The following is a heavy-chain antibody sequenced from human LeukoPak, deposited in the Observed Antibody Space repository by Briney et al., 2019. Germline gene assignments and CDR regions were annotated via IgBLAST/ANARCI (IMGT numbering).Heavy chain of an antibody. CDR1: GFTFPSYA. J-gene: IGHJ4*02. CDR2: ISGSGGST. CDR3: AKDWYSGWHRLGY. D-gene: IGHD6-19*01. V-gene: IGHV3-23*01. Sequence: GGSLRLSCAASGFTFPSYAMSWVRQAPGKGLEWVSSISGSGGSTYYADSVKGRFTISRDNSKNTLYLQMNSLRVEDTAVYYCAKDWYSGWHRLGYWGQGTLVTVSS.